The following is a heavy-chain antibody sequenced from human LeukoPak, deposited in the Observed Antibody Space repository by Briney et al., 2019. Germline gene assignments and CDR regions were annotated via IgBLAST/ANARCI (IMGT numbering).Heavy chain of an antibody. CDR3: ARMKVGATSWFDP. V-gene: IGHV4-61*01. Sequence: SETLSLTCTVSGGSISSSSYYWSWIRQPPGKGLEWIGYIYYSGSTNYNPSLKSRVTISVDTSKNQFSLKLSSVTAADTAVYYCARMKVGATSWFDPWGQGTLVTVSS. CDR2: IYYSGST. CDR1: GGSISSSSYY. D-gene: IGHD1-26*01. J-gene: IGHJ5*02.